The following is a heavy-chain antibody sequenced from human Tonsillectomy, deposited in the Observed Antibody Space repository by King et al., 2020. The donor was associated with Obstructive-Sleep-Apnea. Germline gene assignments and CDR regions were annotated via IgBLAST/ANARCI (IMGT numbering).Heavy chain of an antibody. CDR2: LGPVRGST. Sequence: VQLVESGAEVKKSGASVRISCKASGYTFSSYYIHWVRQAPGQGLEWMGILGPVRGSTTHAQKFHGRVTLTSDTSTSTVYMDLSSLRSEDTAVYYCATVAVAGGLDDGGQGTLVTVSS. D-gene: IGHD6-19*01. CDR3: ATVAVAGGLDD. V-gene: IGHV1-46*01. J-gene: IGHJ4*02. CDR1: GYTFSSYY.